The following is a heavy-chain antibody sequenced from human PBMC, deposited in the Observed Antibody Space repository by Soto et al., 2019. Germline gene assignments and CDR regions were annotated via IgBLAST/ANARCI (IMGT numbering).Heavy chain of an antibody. D-gene: IGHD3-10*01. CDR1: AFPFSAYG. Sequence: SGGPLRHPCAASAFPFSAYGMHWVRQAPGKGLEWVAVISYDGSNKYYADAVKGRFTISRDNSKNTLYLQMNSLRAEDTAVYYCAKPLLWFGESLWGMDVWGQGTTVTVSS. V-gene: IGHV3-30*18. CDR3: AKPLLWFGESLWGMDV. J-gene: IGHJ6*02. CDR2: ISYDGSNK.